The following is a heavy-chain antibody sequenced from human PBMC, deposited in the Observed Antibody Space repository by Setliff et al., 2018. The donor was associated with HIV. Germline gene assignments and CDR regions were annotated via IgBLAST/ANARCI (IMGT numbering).Heavy chain of an antibody. CDR1: GYTSTGYY. CDR3: ARSSISEYLLYY. D-gene: IGHD2-2*02. J-gene: IGHJ4*01. V-gene: IGHV1-2*06. Sequence: ASVKVSCKASGYTSTGYYVHWVRRAPGQGLEWMGRINLNSGGTTYAQRFQGRVTMTWDTSISTAYMELSRLTSDDTAVYYCARSSISEYLLYYWGHGTLVTVSS. CDR2: INLNSGGT.